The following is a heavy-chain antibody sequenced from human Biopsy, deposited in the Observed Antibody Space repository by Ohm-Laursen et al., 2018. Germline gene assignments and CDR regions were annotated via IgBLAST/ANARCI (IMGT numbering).Heavy chain of an antibody. CDR2: IYDRGSTA. Sequence: TLSLTCTVSGDSVSSGSFYWTWIRQPPGQGLEYIGYIYDRGSTANYNPSLQNRVTMSVDTSKNQFSLKLSSVIAADTAIYYCARGMRSSGWPYFDSWGQGTLVTVSS. CDR1: GDSVSSGSFY. D-gene: IGHD6-19*01. J-gene: IGHJ4*02. CDR3: ARGMRSSGWPYFDS. V-gene: IGHV4-61*01.